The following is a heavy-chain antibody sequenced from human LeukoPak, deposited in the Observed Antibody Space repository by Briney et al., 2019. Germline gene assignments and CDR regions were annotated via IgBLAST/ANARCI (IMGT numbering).Heavy chain of an antibody. J-gene: IGHJ6*02. V-gene: IGHV3-33*01. CDR1: GFTFSSYG. D-gene: IGHD2-2*02. CDR3: ARTIVVVPAAILRYGMDV. Sequence: GGSLRLSCAASGFTFSSYGMHWVRQAPGKGLEWVAVIWYDGSNKYYADPVKGRFTISRDNSKTTLYLQMNSLRAEDTAVYYCARTIVVVPAAILRYGMDVWGQGTTVTVSS. CDR2: IWYDGSNK.